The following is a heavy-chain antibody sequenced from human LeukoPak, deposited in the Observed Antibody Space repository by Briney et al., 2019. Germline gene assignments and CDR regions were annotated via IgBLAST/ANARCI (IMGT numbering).Heavy chain of an antibody. CDR2: INHSGST. CDR1: GGSFSGYY. V-gene: IGHV4-34*01. D-gene: IGHD5-18*01. Sequence: SETLSLTCAVYGGSFSGYYWSWIRQPPGKGLEWIGEINHSGSTNYNPSLKSRVTISVDTSKNQFSLKLSSVTAADTAVYYCASARGYSYGYRYWGQGTLVTVSS. CDR3: ASARGYSYGYRY. J-gene: IGHJ4*02.